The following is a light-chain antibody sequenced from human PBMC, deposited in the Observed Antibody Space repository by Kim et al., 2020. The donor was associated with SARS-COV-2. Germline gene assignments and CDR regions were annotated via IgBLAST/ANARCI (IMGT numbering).Light chain of an antibody. J-gene: IGLJ3*02. CDR1: SNNVGNQG. CDR2: RNN. Sequence: QTATLTCTGNSNNVGNQGAAWLQQHQGHPPEHLSYRNNNRPSGISERFSASRSGNTASLTITALQPEDEADYYCSAWDSSLSAWVFGGGTQLTVL. V-gene: IGLV10-54*04. CDR3: SAWDSSLSAWV.